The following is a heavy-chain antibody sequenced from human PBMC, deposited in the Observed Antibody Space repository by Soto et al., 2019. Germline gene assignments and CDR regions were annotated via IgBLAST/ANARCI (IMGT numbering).Heavy chain of an antibody. Sequence: QVQLVESGGGVVQPGRSLRLSCAASGFTFSSYGMHWVRQAPGKGLEWVAVIWYDGSNKYYADSVKGRFTISRDNSKNTLYLQMNSLRAEDTAVYYCAGDKILRSGGYSHLRGGWFDPWGQGTLVTVSS. J-gene: IGHJ5*02. CDR2: IWYDGSNK. V-gene: IGHV3-33*01. CDR3: AGDKILRSGGYSHLRGGWFDP. CDR1: GFTFSSYG. D-gene: IGHD5-18*01.